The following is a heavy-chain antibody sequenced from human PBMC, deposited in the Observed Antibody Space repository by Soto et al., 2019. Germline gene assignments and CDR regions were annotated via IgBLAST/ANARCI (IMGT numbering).Heavy chain of an antibody. D-gene: IGHD6-13*01. V-gene: IGHV4-34*01. Sequence: QVQLQQWGAGLLKPSSTLSLTCAVSGGSFSGYYWSWIRQPPVKGLEWTGEINHSGSTNYNPSLKSRVTISVDTSKNQFSLKLSAVTAAHTAGYYCARGPLAFAGRADAFDIWGQGTMVTDSS. CDR2: INHSGST. CDR1: GGSFSGYY. CDR3: ARGPLAFAGRADAFDI. J-gene: IGHJ3*02.